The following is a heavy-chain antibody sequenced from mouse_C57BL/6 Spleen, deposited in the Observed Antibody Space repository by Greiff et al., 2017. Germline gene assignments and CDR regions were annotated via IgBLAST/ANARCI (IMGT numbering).Heavy chain of an antibody. V-gene: IGHV3-6*01. CDR2: ISYDGSN. J-gene: IGHJ1*03. CDR1: GYSITSGYY. CDR3: AGDDYYGSSGFDG. Sequence: EVQRVESGPGLVKPSQSLSLTCSVSGYSITSGYYCNWIRQFPGNKLEWMGYISYDGSNNYNPSLKNRISITRDTSKNQFVLMLNTVTTEDAATYYCAGDDYYGSSGFDGWGTGTTVTVSS. D-gene: IGHD1-1*01.